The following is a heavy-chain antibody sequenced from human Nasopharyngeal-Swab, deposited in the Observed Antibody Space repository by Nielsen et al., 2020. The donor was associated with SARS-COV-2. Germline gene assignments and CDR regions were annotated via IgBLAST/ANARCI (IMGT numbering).Heavy chain of an antibody. CDR3: AHYASAAY. CDR1: GFTFSTSW. V-gene: IGHV3-7*03. Sequence: GGSLRLSCAASGFTFSTSWMTWVRQAPGKGLEWVANINPDGSEMQYVDSVKGRFTISRDNAENSLYLHMNSLRGGDTAVYYCAHYASAAYWGQGTLVTVSS. J-gene: IGHJ4*02. D-gene: IGHD2-2*01. CDR2: INPDGSEM.